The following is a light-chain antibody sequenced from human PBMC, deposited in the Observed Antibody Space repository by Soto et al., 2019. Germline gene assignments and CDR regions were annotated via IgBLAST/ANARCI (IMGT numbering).Light chain of an antibody. CDR2: DVS. CDR3: CSYAGSYTWV. J-gene: IGLJ2*01. V-gene: IGLV2-11*01. Sequence: QSALTQPRSVSGSPGQSVTISCTGTSSDVGGYNYVSWYQQHPGKAPKLMIYDVSKRPSWVPDRFSGSKSGNTASLTISGLQAEYESDYYGCSYAGSYTWVFGGGTKLTVL. CDR1: SSDVGGYNY.